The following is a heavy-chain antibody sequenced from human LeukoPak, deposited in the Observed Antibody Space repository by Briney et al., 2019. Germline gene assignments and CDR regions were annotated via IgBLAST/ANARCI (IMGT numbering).Heavy chain of an antibody. D-gene: IGHD5-12*01. CDR3: ARDSSVATILDY. CDR1: GFTFGSYG. CDR2: IWYDGSNK. V-gene: IGHV3-33*01. J-gene: IGHJ4*02. Sequence: GGSLRLSCAASGFTFGSYGMHWVRQAPGKGLEWVAVIWYDGSNKYYADSVKGRFTISRDNSKNTLYLQMNSLRAEDTAVYYCARDSSVATILDYWGQGTLVTVSS.